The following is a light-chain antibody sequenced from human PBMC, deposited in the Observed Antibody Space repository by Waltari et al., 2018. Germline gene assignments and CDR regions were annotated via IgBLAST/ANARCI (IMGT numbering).Light chain of an antibody. CDR2: KAS. V-gene: IGKV1-5*03. Sequence: CRAGQVVKNNVAWYQQAPGKAPKVLIHKASRLESGAPSRFSGSGYGTEFTLTISSLQPDDFATYYCQEYDSLPVTFGGGTKVEI. J-gene: IGKJ4*01. CDR3: QEYDSLPVT. CDR1: QVVKNN.